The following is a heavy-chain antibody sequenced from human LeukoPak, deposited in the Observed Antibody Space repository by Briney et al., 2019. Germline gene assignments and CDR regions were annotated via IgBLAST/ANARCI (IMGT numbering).Heavy chain of an antibody. CDR2: ISYDGSNK. CDR3: ARGGYTGAFDI. J-gene: IGHJ3*02. V-gene: IGHV3-30*04. D-gene: IGHD5-12*01. CDR1: GFTFSSYA. Sequence: PGGSLRLSCAASGFTFSSYAMHWVRQAPGKGLEWVAVISYDGSNKYYADSVKGRFTISRDNSKNTLYLQMNSLRAEDTAVYYCARGGYTGAFDIWGQGTKVTVSS.